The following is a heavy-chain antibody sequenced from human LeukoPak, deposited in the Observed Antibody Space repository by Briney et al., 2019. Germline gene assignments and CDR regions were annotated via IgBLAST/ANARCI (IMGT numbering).Heavy chain of an antibody. Sequence: GGSLRLSCAASVFTVSSNYMSWVRQAPGKGLGWVSGITGSGTNTYYADSVKGRFTISRDNSKNTLYLQMNSLRDEDTAVYYCVKSSGTAAGNWFDPWGQGTLVTVSS. CDR3: VKSSGTAAGNWFDP. CDR1: VFTVSSNY. V-gene: IGHV3-23*01. CDR2: ITGSGTNT. J-gene: IGHJ5*02. D-gene: IGHD6-13*01.